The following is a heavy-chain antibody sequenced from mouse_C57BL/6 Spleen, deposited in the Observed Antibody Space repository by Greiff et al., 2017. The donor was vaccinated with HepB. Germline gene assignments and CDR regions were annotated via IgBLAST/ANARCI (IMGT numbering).Heavy chain of an antibody. J-gene: IGHJ4*01. Sequence: LVRPGSSVKLSCKASGYTFTSYWMHWVKQRPIQGLEWIGNIDPSDSETHYNQKFKDKATLTVDKSSSTAYMQLSSLTSEDSAVYYCARGDSSGYEDYAMDYWGQGTSVTVSS. D-gene: IGHD3-2*02. CDR3: ARGDSSGYEDYAMDY. CDR2: IDPSDSET. V-gene: IGHV1-52*01. CDR1: GYTFTSYW.